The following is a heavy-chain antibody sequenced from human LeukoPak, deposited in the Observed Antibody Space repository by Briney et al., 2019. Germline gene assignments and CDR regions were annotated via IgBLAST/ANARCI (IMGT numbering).Heavy chain of an antibody. D-gene: IGHD5-12*01. CDR3: ARDSGYSGYDWAWYYYYGMDV. Sequence: SETLSLTCAVSGGSISSYYWSWIRQPPGKGLEWIGYIYYSGSTNYNPSLKGRVTISVDTSKDQFSLKLSSVTAADTAVYYCARDSGYSGYDWAWYYYYGMDVWGQGTTVTVSS. CDR2: IYYSGST. J-gene: IGHJ6*02. CDR1: GGSISSYY. V-gene: IGHV4-59*01.